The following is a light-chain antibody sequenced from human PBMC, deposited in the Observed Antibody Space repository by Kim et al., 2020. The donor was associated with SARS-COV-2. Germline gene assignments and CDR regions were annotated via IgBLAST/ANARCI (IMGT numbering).Light chain of an antibody. CDR1: NSND. CDR3: QTYYNSLTGYV. V-gene: IGLV1-40*01. CDR2: ADY. Sequence: SGAPGQTVTISCTGTNSNDVHWYQQPPGMAPTLIIYADYNRPSGVPDRFSGSKSGTSASLAISGLLAEDEADYYCQTYYNSLTGYVFGTGTKVTVL. J-gene: IGLJ1*01.